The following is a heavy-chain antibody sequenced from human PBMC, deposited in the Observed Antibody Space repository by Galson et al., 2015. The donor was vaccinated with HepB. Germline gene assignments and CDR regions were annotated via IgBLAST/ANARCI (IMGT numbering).Heavy chain of an antibody. CDR2: INSDGTYI. D-gene: IGHD6-13*01. Sequence: SLRLSCAASGFTFSNYWMHWVRQAPGKGLVWVSRINSDGTYITYADSVKGRFTISRDNAKNTLYLQKNSPRAEDTALYYCARTRGAAAGIFDNWGQGSLVTVSS. CDR1: GFTFSNYW. J-gene: IGHJ4*02. V-gene: IGHV3-74*01. CDR3: ARTRGAAAGIFDN.